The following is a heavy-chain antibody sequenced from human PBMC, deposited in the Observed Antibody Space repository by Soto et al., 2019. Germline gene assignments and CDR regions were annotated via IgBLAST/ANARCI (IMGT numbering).Heavy chain of an antibody. CDR3: VKGSASFRPYYFDS. V-gene: IGHV3-23*05. CDR2: IDGSGSST. D-gene: IGHD6-6*01. J-gene: IGHJ4*02. Sequence: GGSLRLSCAASGFTFRSCAMIWVRQAPGEGLDWVSAIDGSGSSTYYADSVKGRFSISRDNSKDTVYLQMNIVRDGDTAVYFCVKGSASFRPYYFDSWGRGTLVTVSS. CDR1: GFTFRSCA.